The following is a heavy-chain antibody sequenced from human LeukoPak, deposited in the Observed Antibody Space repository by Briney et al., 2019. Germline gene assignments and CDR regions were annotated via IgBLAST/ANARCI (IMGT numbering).Heavy chain of an antibody. V-gene: IGHV3-21*01. Sequence: PGGSLRLSCAASGFTFSSYSMNWVRQAPGKGLEWVSSISSSSSYIYYADSVKGRFTIPRDNAKNSLYLQMNSLRAEDTAVYYCARDRGMLAAAFDIWGQGTMVTVSS. CDR3: ARDRGMLAAAFDI. CDR1: GFTFSSYS. CDR2: ISSSSSYI. D-gene: IGHD6-13*01. J-gene: IGHJ3*02.